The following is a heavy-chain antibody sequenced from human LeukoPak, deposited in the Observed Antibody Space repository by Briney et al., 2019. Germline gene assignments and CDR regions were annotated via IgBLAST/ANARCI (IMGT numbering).Heavy chain of an antibody. D-gene: IGHD4-17*01. Sequence: SETLSLTCTVSGGTISSRSYYWGWLRQPPGKGLEWIGSIYYSGSTYYNPSLKSRVTISVDTSKNQFSLKLSSVTAADTAVYYFARHLHYGDYCPHYWGQGTLVTVSS. CDR1: GGTISSRSYY. CDR2: IYYSGST. J-gene: IGHJ4*02. CDR3: ARHLHYGDYCPHY. V-gene: IGHV4-39*01.